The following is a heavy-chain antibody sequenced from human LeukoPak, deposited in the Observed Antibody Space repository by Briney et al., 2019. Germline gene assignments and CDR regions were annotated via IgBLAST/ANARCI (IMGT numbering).Heavy chain of an antibody. CDR3: ARAVPANNWLDP. CDR1: GGSINSNYW. V-gene: IGHV4-4*02. J-gene: IGHJ5*02. Sequence: SGTLSLTCAVSGGSINSNYWWTWVRQSPKKVLEWIGEIYHSGTTTYNPSLKSRVTISLDQSQNHFSLTLSSVTAADSAMYYCARAVPANNWLDPWGQGILVTVSS. CDR2: IYHSGTT.